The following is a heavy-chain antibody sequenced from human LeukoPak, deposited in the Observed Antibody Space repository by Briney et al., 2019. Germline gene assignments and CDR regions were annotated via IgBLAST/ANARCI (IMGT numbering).Heavy chain of an antibody. CDR3: ARQAAVPGEEKFDY. J-gene: IGHJ4*02. Sequence: SETLSLTCGVYGGSFSGYYWSWIGQPPGKGLEWFGEINHSGSTNYNPSLNSRVTISVDTSKNQFSLKLISVTAADTAVYYCARQAAVPGEEKFDYWGQGTLVTVSS. V-gene: IGHV4-34*01. CDR2: INHSGST. CDR1: GGSFSGYY. D-gene: IGHD6-19*01.